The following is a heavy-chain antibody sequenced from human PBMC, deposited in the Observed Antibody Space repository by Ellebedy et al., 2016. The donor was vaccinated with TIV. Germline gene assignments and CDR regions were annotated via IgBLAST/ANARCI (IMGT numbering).Heavy chain of an antibody. CDR2: ISSSSSYI. D-gene: IGHD3-3*02. Sequence: GGSLRLXXAASGFTFSSYSMNWVRQAPGKGLEWVSSISSSSSYIYYADSVKGRFTISRDNAKNSLYLQMNSLRAEDTAVYYCARDLSFEGDYWGQGTLVTVSS. CDR1: GFTFSSYS. J-gene: IGHJ4*02. CDR3: ARDLSFEGDY. V-gene: IGHV3-21*01.